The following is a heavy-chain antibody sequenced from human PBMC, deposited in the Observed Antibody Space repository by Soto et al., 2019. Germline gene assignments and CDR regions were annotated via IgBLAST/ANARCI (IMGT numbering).Heavy chain of an antibody. D-gene: IGHD3-3*01. Sequence: PGGSLRLSCAASGFTFSHYAMHWVRQAPGRGLEWVAIMSSDGRNKDYGNSVKGRFIISRDNSKNTLYLQMNSLRPEDTAVYYCAKDHYYNFWIVSVMDFWGQGTTFTVSS. CDR3: AKDHYYNFWIVSVMDF. CDR1: GFTFSHYA. V-gene: IGHV3-30*18. J-gene: IGHJ6*02. CDR2: MSSDGRNK.